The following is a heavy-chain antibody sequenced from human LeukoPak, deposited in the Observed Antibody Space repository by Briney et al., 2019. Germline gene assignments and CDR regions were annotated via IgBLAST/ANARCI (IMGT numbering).Heavy chain of an antibody. CDR3: AKANVKYCSGGSCFDAFDI. CDR2: VSGSGGSI. D-gene: IGHD2-15*01. CDR1: GFTFSNYA. Sequence: GGSLRLSCAASGFTFSNYAMSWVRQAPGKGLEWVSSVSGSGGSIYYADSVKGRFTISRDNFKNTLYLQMNSLRAEDTAVYYCAKANVKYCSGGSCFDAFDIWGQGTMVTVSS. V-gene: IGHV3-23*01. J-gene: IGHJ3*02.